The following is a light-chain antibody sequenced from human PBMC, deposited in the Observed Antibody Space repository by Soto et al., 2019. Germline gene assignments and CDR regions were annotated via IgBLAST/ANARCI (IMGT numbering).Light chain of an antibody. CDR1: QSIISY. J-gene: IGKJ3*01. Sequence: DIQMTQSPSSLSASVGDRVTITFRASQSIISYLNWYQQKPGKAPKFLIYAASSLQSGVPSRFSGSGSGTDFTLTISSLHSEAVATSYCPQSYNNPLTVGPGTKVDIK. CDR3: PQSYNNPLT. V-gene: IGKV1-39*01. CDR2: AAS.